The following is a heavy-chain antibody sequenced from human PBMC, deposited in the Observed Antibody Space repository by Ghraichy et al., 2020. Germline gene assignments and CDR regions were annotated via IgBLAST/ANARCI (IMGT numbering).Heavy chain of an antibody. CDR3: ARVYATLYGMDV. CDR2: ISSSGITI. CDR1: GFRFSDYY. D-gene: IGHD2-8*01. Sequence: SCAASGFRFSDYYMSWIRQAPGKGLEWVSYISSSGITIYYADSVKGRFTSSRDYAKKTLYLRMNSLRAEDTAVYFCARVYATLYGMDVWGQGTTVTVSS. J-gene: IGHJ6*02. V-gene: IGHV3-11*01.